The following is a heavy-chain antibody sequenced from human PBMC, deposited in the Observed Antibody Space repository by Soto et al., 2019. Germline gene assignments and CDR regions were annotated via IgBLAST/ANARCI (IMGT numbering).Heavy chain of an antibody. CDR3: TRGGANVVVTAPFDV. D-gene: IGHD2-21*02. V-gene: IGHV1-46*03. CDR2: INAGGGYT. CDR1: GYSFTNYY. Sequence: ASVKVSCKASGYSFTNYYMHWVLQAPGQGLEWMGTINAGGGYTTYAQRFQGRVTMTRDTSTSTVSMELSSLRYEDTALYYCTRGGANVVVTAPFDVWGQGTLVTVAS. J-gene: IGHJ5*02.